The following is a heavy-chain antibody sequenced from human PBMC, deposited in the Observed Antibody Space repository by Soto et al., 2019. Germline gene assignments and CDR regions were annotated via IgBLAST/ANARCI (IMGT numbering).Heavy chain of an antibody. D-gene: IGHD3-10*01. Sequence: QVQLVQSGAEVKKPGSSVKVSCKASGGTFSSYAMSWVRQAPGKGLEWMGGIIPIFSTANYAQKFQGRFTITADESTSTAYMELSSLISEDTAEYYCSREPTIHPGHYGMDVWGQGTTVTVSS. J-gene: IGHJ6*02. V-gene: IGHV1-69*12. CDR2: IIPIFSTA. CDR3: SREPTIHPGHYGMDV. CDR1: GGTFSSYA.